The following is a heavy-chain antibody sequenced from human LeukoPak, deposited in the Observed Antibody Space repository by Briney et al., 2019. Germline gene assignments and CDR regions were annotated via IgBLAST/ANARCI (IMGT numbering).Heavy chain of an antibody. J-gene: IGHJ6*02. CDR3: ARDSDPPYSTTWVYYYGMDV. V-gene: IGHV3-7*01. CDR1: GFTFSSYW. Sequence: GGSLRLSCAASGFTFSSYWMSWVRQAPGKGLEWVANIKQDGSEKYYVDSVKGRFTISRDNAKNSLYLQMNSLRAEDTAMYYCARDSDPPYSTTWVYYYGMDVWGQGTTVTVSS. D-gene: IGHD6-13*01. CDR2: IKQDGSEK.